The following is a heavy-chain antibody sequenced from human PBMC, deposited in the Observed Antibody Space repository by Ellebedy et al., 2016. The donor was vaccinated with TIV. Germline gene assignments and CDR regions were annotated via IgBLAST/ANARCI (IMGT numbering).Heavy chain of an antibody. J-gene: IGHJ5*02. CDR2: IHSGEST. D-gene: IGHD3-10*01. CDR1: GGSITTSY. V-gene: IGHV4-59*08. Sequence: MPSETLSLTCTVSGGSITTSYWSWIPQSPGKGPEWIWFIHSGESTHYNPSLNSRVTISIDTSKNQLSLKLNSVTAADTAVYFCETGSTRWDPWGQGTLVTVSS. CDR3: ETGSTRWDP.